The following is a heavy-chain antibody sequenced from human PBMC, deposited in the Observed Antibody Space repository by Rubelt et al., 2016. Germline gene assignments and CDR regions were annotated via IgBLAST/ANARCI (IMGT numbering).Heavy chain of an antibody. CDR2: IRGSGDRT. Sequence: EVQLLESGGGLVQFGGSLRLSCAASGFTFSSYVMSWVRQAPGKGLEWVSGIRGSGDRTYYADSVKGRFTISRDISKSTLYLQMNSLGAEETAVYYCATSKVNSGSCGAVLDYWGQGALVIVSS. D-gene: IGHD1-26*01. J-gene: IGHJ4*02. CDR1: GFTFSSYV. CDR3: ATSKVNSGSCGAVLDY. V-gene: IGHV3-23*01.